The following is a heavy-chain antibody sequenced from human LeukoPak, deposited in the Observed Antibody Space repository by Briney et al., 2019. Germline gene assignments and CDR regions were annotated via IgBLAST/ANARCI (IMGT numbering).Heavy chain of an antibody. CDR1: GYTFTGYY. CDR2: INPNSGGT. D-gene: IGHD5-12*01. J-gene: IGHJ4*02. CDR3: ARVDGVLGGYGDY. V-gene: IGHV1-2*02. Sequence: ASVKVSCKASGYTFTGYYMHWVRQAPGQGLEWMGWINPNSGGTNYAQKFQGRVTMTRDTSISTAYMELSRLRSDDTAVYYCARVDGVLGGYGDYWGQGTLVTVSS.